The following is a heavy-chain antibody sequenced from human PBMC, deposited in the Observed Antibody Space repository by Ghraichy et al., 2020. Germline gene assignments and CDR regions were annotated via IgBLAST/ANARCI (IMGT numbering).Heavy chain of an antibody. J-gene: IGHJ4*02. Sequence: GGSLRLSCAASGFTFSRYRMHWVHQAPGKGLVWVSHVNSDASSTTYADSVKGRFTISRDNAKNTLCLQMNSLRAEDTAVYYCARGGPAGSFDYWGQGIQVTVSS. CDR2: VNSDASST. CDR1: GFTFSRYR. CDR3: ARGGPAGSFDY. V-gene: IGHV3-74*01. D-gene: IGHD6-19*01.